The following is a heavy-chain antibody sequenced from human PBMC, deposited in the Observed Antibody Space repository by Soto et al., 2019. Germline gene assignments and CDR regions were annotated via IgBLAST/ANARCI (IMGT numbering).Heavy chain of an antibody. Sequence: GSLRLSCAASGFTFSSYAMHWVRQAPGKGLEWVAVISYDGSNKYYADSVKGRFTISRDNSKNTLYLQMNSLRAEDTAVYYCARGRSRDAFDIWGQGTMVTVSS. V-gene: IGHV3-30-3*01. CDR2: ISYDGSNK. CDR1: GFTFSSYA. J-gene: IGHJ3*02. CDR3: ARGRSRDAFDI.